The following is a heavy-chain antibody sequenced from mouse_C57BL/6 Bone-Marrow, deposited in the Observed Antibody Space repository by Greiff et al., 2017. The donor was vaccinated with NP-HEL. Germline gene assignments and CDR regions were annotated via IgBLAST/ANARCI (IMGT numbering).Heavy chain of an antibody. V-gene: IGHV1-53*01. CDR3: ARASYYGSPHWYFDV. CDR1: GYTFTSYW. Sequence: QVQLQQPGTELVKPGASVKLSCKASGYTFTSYWMHWVKQRPGQGLEWIGNINPSNGGTNYNEKFKSKATLTVDKSSSTAYMQLSSLTSEDSAVYYCARASYYGSPHWYFDVWGTGTTVTVSS. CDR2: INPSNGGT. D-gene: IGHD1-1*01. J-gene: IGHJ1*03.